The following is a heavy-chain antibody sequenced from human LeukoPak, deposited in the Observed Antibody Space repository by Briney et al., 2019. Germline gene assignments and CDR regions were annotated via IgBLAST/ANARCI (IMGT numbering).Heavy chain of an antibody. Sequence: ASVKVSCKASGYTFTSYGISWVRQAPGQGLEWMGWISAYNGNTNYAQKLQGRVTMTTDTSTSTAYMELRSLRSDDTAVYYCAREDHIQCSSSWSDYWGQGTLVTVSS. D-gene: IGHD6-13*01. CDR1: GYTFTSYG. V-gene: IGHV1-18*01. J-gene: IGHJ4*02. CDR3: AREDHIQCSSSWSDY. CDR2: ISAYNGNT.